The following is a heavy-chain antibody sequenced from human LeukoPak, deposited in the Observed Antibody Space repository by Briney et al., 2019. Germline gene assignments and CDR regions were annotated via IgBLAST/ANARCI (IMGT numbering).Heavy chain of an antibody. CDR1: GFTFSSYE. D-gene: IGHD5-18*01. CDR3: AREGTAMVSFDY. V-gene: IGHV3-48*03. J-gene: IGHJ4*02. Sequence: GGSLRLSCAASGFTFSSYEMNWVRQAPGKGLEWASYISSGGNTIYYADSVKGRFTISRDNAKNSLYLQMNSLRAEDTAVYYCAREGTAMVSFDYWGQGTLVTVSS. CDR2: ISSGGNTI.